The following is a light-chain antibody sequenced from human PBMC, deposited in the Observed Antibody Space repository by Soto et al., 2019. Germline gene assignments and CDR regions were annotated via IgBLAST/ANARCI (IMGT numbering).Light chain of an antibody. CDR3: MQALQSPYT. J-gene: IGKJ2*01. V-gene: IGKV2-28*01. Sequence: DIVMTQSPLSLPVTPGEPASISCRSSQSLLHSNGYNYFDRYLQKPGQSPQLLIYLSSTRAYGGPDRFSGSGSFTDFTLEVSRVEAEDVGVYECMQALQSPYTFGHGTKLEIK. CDR1: QSLLHSNGYNY. CDR2: LSS.